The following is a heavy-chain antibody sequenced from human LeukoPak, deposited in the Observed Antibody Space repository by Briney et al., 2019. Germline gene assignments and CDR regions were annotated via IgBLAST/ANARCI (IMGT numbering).Heavy chain of an antibody. CDR3: ARWDGSSPGFCY. J-gene: IGHJ4*02. CDR1: GGSISSGGYY. Sequence: SETLSLTCTVSGGSISSGGYYWSWIRQHPGKGLEWIGYIYYSGSTCYNPSLKSRVTISVDTSKNQFSLKLSSVTAADTAVYYCARWDGSSPGFCYWGQGTLVTASS. CDR2: IYYSGST. D-gene: IGHD2-15*01. V-gene: IGHV4-31*03.